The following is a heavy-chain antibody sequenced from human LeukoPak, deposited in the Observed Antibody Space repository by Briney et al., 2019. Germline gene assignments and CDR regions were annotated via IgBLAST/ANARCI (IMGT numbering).Heavy chain of an antibody. CDR3: ARDSFSGSYSPFDY. J-gene: IGHJ4*02. V-gene: IGHV3-21*01. Sequence: GGSLRLSCAASGFTFSSYSMNWVRQAPGKGLEWVSSISSSSSYIYYADSVKGRFTFSRDNAKNSLYLQMNSLRAEDTAVYYCARDSFSGSYSPFDYWGQGTLVTVSS. CDR2: ISSSSSYI. D-gene: IGHD1-26*01. CDR1: GFTFSSYS.